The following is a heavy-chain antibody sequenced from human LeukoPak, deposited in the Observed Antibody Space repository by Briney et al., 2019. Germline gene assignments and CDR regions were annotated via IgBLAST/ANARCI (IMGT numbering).Heavy chain of an antibody. CDR2: ITAYNGNT. D-gene: IGHD4-11*01. V-gene: IGHV1-18*01. CDR3: ARGGWTTPSDY. Sequence: ASVKVSCKTSGYTFSSHGINWVRQAPGQGVEWMGWITAYNGNTHYAQNLQGRVTMTTDTSTSTAYMELRSLRSDDTAVYYCARGGWTTPSDYWGQGTLVTVSS. J-gene: IGHJ4*02. CDR1: GYTFSSHG.